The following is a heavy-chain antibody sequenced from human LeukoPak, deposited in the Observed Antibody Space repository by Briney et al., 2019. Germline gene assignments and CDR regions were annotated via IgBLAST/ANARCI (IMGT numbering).Heavy chain of an antibody. CDR3: ARDGTPSRATFDY. J-gene: IGHJ4*02. CDR1: GGTFSSYA. D-gene: IGHD1-26*01. V-gene: IGHV1-69*01. CDR2: IIPIFGTA. Sequence: SVKVPCKASGGTFSSYAISWVRQAPGQGLEWMGGIIPIFGTANYAQKFQGRVTITADESTSTAYMELSSLRSEDTAVYYCARDGTPSRATFDYWGQGTLVTVSS.